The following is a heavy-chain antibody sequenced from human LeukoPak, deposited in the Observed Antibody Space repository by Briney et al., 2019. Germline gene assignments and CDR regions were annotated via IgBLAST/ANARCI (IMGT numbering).Heavy chain of an antibody. CDR3: AKDPAAGAATTKLDY. Sequence: PGGSLRLSCAASGFTFSIYTMTWVRQAPGKGLEWVSGISGRGDTTNYADSVQGRFTISRDNSKNTLYLQMNGLRAEDTAVYYCAKDPAAGAATTKLDYWGQGTLATVSS. CDR2: ISGRGDTT. D-gene: IGHD5-24*01. V-gene: IGHV3-23*01. CDR1: GFTFSIYT. J-gene: IGHJ4*02.